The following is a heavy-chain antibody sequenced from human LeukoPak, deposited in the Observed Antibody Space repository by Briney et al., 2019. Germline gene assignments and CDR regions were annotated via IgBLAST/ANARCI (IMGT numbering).Heavy chain of an antibody. CDR3: ARHPYYASGRWYFDL. D-gene: IGHD3-10*01. J-gene: IGHJ2*01. Sequence: NASETLSLTCTVSGGSINSRPYSWGWIRQPPGKGLEWLGSVYYSGSTDYNPSLESRVTISIDTSKNQFSLKLTSVTATDTAVYYCARHPYYASGRWYFDLWGRGTLVTVSS. V-gene: IGHV4-39*01. CDR2: VYYSGST. CDR1: GGSINSRPYS.